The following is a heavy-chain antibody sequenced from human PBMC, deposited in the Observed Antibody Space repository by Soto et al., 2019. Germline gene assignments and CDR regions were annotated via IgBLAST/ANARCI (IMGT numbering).Heavy chain of an antibody. CDR2: IYYSGST. V-gene: IGHV4-31*03. J-gene: IGHJ6*02. CDR1: GGSISSGGYY. D-gene: IGHD6-6*01. Sequence: SETLSLTCTVSGGSISSGGYYWSWIRQHPGKGLEWIGYIYYSGSTYYNPSLKSRVTISVDTSTNQFSLKLSSVTAADTAVYYCARDKRSDSSSSRYYYYGMDVWVQGTTVTVSS. CDR3: ARDKRSDSSSSRYYYYGMDV.